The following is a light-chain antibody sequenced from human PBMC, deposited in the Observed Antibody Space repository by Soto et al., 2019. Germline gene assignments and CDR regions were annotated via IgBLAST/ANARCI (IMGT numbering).Light chain of an antibody. V-gene: IGKV3-20*01. CDR2: AAS. CDR1: QSVSSGY. J-gene: IGKJ3*01. CDR3: QQYGGSPFT. Sequence: EIVLTQSPGTLSLSPGERATLSCRGSQSVSSGYLAWYQQKPGQAPRLLIYAASTRATGVPDRFSGTGSGTDFALTISRLETDDSAVYYCQQYGGSPFTFGPGTKVDIK.